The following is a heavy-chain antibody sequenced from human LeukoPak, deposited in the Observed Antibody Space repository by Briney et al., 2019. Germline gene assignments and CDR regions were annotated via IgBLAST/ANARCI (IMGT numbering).Heavy chain of an antibody. V-gene: IGHV4-59*08. CDR3: ARRAGVWDSLDAFDI. CDR1: GGSISSYY. Sequence: SETLSLTCTVSGGSISSYYWSWVPQPPGKGLEWIGYIYYSVSTNYNPSLKSRVTISVDTSKIQISLKLSSVTAADTAVYYCARRAGVWDSLDAFDIWGQGTMVTVSS. J-gene: IGHJ3*02. D-gene: IGHD6-19*01. CDR2: IYYSVST.